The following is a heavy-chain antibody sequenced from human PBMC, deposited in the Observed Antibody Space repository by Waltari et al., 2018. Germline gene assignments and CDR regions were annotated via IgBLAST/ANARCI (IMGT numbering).Heavy chain of an antibody. V-gene: IGHV4-59*01. CDR3: ARDLQYFQH. CDR1: CGSISSYS. Sequence: QVQLQESGTGLVQPSDPLSLSCPISCGSISSYSRSWIRQPPGKGLEWSGYIYYSGSTNYNPSLKSRVTISVDTSKNQFSLKLSSVTAADTAVYYCARDLQYFQHWGQGTLVTVSS. CDR2: IYYSGST. J-gene: IGHJ1*01.